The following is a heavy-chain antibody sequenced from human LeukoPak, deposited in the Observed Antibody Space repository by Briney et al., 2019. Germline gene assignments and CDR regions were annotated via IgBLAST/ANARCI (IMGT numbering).Heavy chain of an antibody. J-gene: IGHJ3*02. CDR3: TTEDVLLWFGELLSAFDI. Sequence: GGSLRLSCAASGFTFSNAWMSWVRQAPGKGLEWVGRIKSKTDGGTTDYAAPVKGRFTISRDDSKNTLYLQMNSLKTEDTAVYYCTTEDVLLWFGELLSAFDIWGQGTMVTVSS. V-gene: IGHV3-15*01. CDR2: IKSKTDGGTT. CDR1: GFTFSNAW. D-gene: IGHD3-10*01.